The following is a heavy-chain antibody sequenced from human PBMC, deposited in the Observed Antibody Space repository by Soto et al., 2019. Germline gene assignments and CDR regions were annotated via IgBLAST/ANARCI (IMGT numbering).Heavy chain of an antibody. D-gene: IGHD3-10*01. V-gene: IGHV1-18*04. CDR3: ASNYLYYYGSGNTNYYGMDV. J-gene: IGHJ6*02. CDR1: GYTFTTYY. CDR2: ISTDNGNT. Sequence: ASMKVSCKASGYTFTTYYIHWVRQAPGQGLEWMGWISTDNGNTNYAQHLQGRVSMTTDTSTSTAYMELRSLRSDDTAVYYCASNYLYYYGSGNTNYYGMDVWGQGTTVTVSS.